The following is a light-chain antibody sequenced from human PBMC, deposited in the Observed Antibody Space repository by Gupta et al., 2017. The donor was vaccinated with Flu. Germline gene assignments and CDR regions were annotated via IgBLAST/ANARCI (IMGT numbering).Light chain of an antibody. Sequence: EIVLTQSPATLSLSPGERATLSCRASQSVSYYLAWYQQKPGQAPRLLIYDASKRATGVPVRFSGSGSGTDFTLTSRSREHEDFAVYYWQQRNDLFTFGGGTKLEIK. V-gene: IGKV3-11*01. CDR3: QQRNDLFT. CDR1: QSVSYY. CDR2: DAS. J-gene: IGKJ4*01.